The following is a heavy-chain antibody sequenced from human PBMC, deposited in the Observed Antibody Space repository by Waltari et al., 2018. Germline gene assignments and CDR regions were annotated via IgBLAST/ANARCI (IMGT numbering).Heavy chain of an antibody. V-gene: IGHV4-34*01. J-gene: IGHJ3*02. CDR1: GGSFSGYY. CDR2: INHSGST. Sequence: QVQLQQWGAGLLKPSETLSLTCAVYGGSFSGYYWSWIRQPPGKGLEWIGEINHSGSTNYNPSLKSRVTMTRNTSISTAYMELSSLRSEDTAVYYCARGHAQHDAFDIWGQGTMVTVSS. CDR3: ARGHAQHDAFDI.